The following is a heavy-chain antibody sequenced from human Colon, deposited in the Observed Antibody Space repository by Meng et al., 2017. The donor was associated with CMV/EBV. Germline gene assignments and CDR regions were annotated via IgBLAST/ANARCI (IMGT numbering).Heavy chain of an antibody. CDR1: GHTFAGYYF. D-gene: IGHD5-12*01. Sequence: ASVTVSCQATGHTFAGYYFIQRMRQAPGQGLEWMGWIKFNSGGTSYAQKFQGRVTMTRDTSVSTAYMELNSLRSDDTAVYYCVPYSGSSVPFDPWGQGTQVTVSS. J-gene: IGHJ5*02. V-gene: IGHV1-2*02. CDR3: VPYSGSSVPFDP. CDR2: IKFNSGGT.